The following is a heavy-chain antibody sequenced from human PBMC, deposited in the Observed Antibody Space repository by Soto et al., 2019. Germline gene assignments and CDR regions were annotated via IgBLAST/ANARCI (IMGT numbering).Heavy chain of an antibody. CDR3: ARFGPYYDFWSGHLGNNWFDP. V-gene: IGHV4-59*01. J-gene: IGHJ5*02. D-gene: IGHD3-3*01. Sequence: AETLSLTCTVSDGSISSYYWSWIRQPPGKGLERIGYIYYSGSTNYNPSLKSRVTISVDTSKNQFSLKLSSVTAADTAVYYCARFGPYYDFWSGHLGNNWFDPWGQGTMVTVSS. CDR1: DGSISSYY. CDR2: IYYSGST.